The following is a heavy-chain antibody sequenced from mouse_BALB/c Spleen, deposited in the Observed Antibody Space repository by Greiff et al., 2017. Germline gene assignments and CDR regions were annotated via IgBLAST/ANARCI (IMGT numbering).Heavy chain of an antibody. Sequence: EVKLMESGGGLVQPGGSRKLSCAASGFTFSSFGMHWVRQAPEKGLEWVAYICSGSSTIYYADTVKGRFTIARDNPKNTLFLQMTSLRSEDTAMYYCARGGITTYYYAMDYWGQGTSVTVSS. J-gene: IGHJ4*01. D-gene: IGHD2-4*01. V-gene: IGHV5-17*02. CDR1: GFTFSSFG. CDR3: ARGGITTYYYAMDY. CDR2: ICSGSSTI.